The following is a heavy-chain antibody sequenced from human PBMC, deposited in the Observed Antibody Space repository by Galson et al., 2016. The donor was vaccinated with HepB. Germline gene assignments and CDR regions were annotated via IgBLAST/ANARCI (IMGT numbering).Heavy chain of an antibody. Sequence: SLRLSCAASGFTFSTYAMHWVRQAPGKGLEWVAVISYDGSNKFYADSVKGRFTISRDNSKNTLYLQMNSLRADDTAVYYCAKKSLVAGTATYVFDNWGQGTLVTVSS. CDR2: ISYDGSNK. CDR3: AKKSLVAGTATYVFDN. CDR1: GFTFSTYA. J-gene: IGHJ4*02. V-gene: IGHV3-30*18. D-gene: IGHD6-19*01.